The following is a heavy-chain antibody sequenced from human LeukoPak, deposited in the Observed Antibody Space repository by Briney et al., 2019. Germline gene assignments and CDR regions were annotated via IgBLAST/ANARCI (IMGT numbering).Heavy chain of an antibody. CDR2: INTDGSEE. V-gene: IGHV3-7*01. CDR3: ARDPAAWDY. J-gene: IGHJ4*02. Sequence: GGSLRLSCAASGFVLNNYWMSWVRQAPGKGLEWVANINTDGSEEYYVDSVKGRFTISRDNARNSLYLQMNSLIVEDTAVYYCARDPAAWDYWGQGTLVTVSS. D-gene: IGHD6-13*01. CDR1: GFVLNNYW.